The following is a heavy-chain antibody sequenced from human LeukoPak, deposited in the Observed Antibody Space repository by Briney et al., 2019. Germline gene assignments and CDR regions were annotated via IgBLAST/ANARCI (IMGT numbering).Heavy chain of an antibody. CDR1: GYTFTSYG. CDR2: ISAYNGNT. V-gene: IGHV1-18*01. D-gene: IGHD2-21*01. CDR3: ARDYSPLGNYGMDV. Sequence: ASVKVSCKASGYTFTSYGISWVRQAPGQGLEWMGWISAYNGNTNYAQKLQGRVTMTTDTSTSTVYMELRSLRSDDTAVYYCARDYSPLGNYGMDVWGQGTTVTVSS. J-gene: IGHJ6*02.